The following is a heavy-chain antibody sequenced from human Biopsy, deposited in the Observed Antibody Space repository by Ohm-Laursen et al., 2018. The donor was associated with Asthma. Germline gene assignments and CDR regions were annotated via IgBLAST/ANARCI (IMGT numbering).Heavy chain of an antibody. J-gene: IGHJ4*02. CDR1: GFSLDDYA. V-gene: IGHV3-9*01. Sequence: SLRLSCAAPGFSLDDYAMYWVRQAPGKGLEWVSGISWNSGSIGYADSVKGRFTISRDNAKNSLYLQMNSLRVEDTALYYCAKATLGDIGKDYWGQGTLVTVSS. CDR3: AKATLGDIGKDY. CDR2: ISWNSGSI. D-gene: IGHD2-21*01.